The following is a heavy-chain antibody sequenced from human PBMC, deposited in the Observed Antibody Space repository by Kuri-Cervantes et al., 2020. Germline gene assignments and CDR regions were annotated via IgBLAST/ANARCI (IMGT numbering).Heavy chain of an antibody. D-gene: IGHD2-15*01. CDR2: IWYDGSNK. J-gene: IGHJ6*02. CDR3: ARVVVAATGLGLLRPYYYYYYGMDV. Sequence: GGSLRLSCAASGFSFSTYAMHWVRQAPGMGLEWVAVIWYDGSNKYYADSVKGRFTISRDNSKNTLYLQMNSLRAEDTAVYYCARVVVAATGLGLLRPYYYYYYGMDVWGQGTTVTVSS. V-gene: IGHV3-33*08. CDR1: GFSFSTYA.